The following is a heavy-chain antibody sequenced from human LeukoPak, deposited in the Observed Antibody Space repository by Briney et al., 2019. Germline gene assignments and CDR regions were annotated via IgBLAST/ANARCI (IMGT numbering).Heavy chain of an antibody. Sequence: PGGSLRLSCAASGFTVGNNYMNWVRQAPGKGLEWVSLIFSHGETSYADSVKGRFTISRDNSKNTLYLQMNGLRVEDTAVYYCARVAGDDYWGQGTLVTVSS. CDR2: IFSHGET. J-gene: IGHJ4*02. CDR1: GFTVGNNY. V-gene: IGHV3-66*01. D-gene: IGHD6-19*01. CDR3: ARVAGDDY.